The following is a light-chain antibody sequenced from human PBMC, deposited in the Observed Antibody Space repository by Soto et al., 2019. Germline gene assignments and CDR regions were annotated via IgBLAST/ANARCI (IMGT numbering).Light chain of an antibody. Sequence: QSALTRPPSASGSPGQSVTISCTGTSSDVGAYKYVSWYQQYPGKAPKLMIYEVSKRPSGVPDRFSGSKSGKTASLTVSGLQPEDEADYYCTSYAGSNIWVFGGGTKVTVL. CDR3: TSYAGSNIWV. V-gene: IGLV2-8*01. CDR2: EVS. CDR1: SSDVGAYKY. J-gene: IGLJ3*02.